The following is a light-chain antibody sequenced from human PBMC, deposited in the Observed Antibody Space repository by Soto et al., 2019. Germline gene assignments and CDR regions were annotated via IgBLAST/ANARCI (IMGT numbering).Light chain of an antibody. CDR3: SSYTSSSTLV. Sequence: QSALTQPASVSGSPGQSITISCTGTSSDVGTYNYISWYQQHAGKVPKLIIYDVSKRPSGVSDRFSGSKSGNTASLTISGLQAEDEADYYCSSYTSSSTLVFGGGTKLPVL. CDR1: SSDVGTYNY. J-gene: IGLJ2*01. CDR2: DVS. V-gene: IGLV2-14*01.